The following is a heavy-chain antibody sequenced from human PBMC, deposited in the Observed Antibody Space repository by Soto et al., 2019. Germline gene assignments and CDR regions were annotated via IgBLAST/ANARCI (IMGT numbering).Heavy chain of an antibody. CDR1: GFTFSSYA. Sequence: GGSLRLSCAASGFTFSSYAMRWVRQAPGKGLEWVSAISGSGGSTYSADSVKSQLTISRDNSKSTLYPQMNSLRAEDTALYYCGKGRRYYYYYGVDVWGQGTTVTVSS. CDR3: GKGRRYYYYYGVDV. CDR2: ISGSGGST. J-gene: IGHJ6*02. V-gene: IGHV3-23*01.